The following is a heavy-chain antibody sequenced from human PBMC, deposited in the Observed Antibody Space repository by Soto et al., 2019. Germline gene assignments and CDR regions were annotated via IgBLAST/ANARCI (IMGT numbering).Heavy chain of an antibody. V-gene: IGHV3-7*03. D-gene: IGHD1-1*01. CDR1: GFALSPYW. Sequence: GGSLRLSCEASGFALSPYWMSWVRQAPGKGLEWVASINQDGSVKHYVDSVRGRFTISRDNAKNSLFLQMNSLSAEDTAVYYCARLTEAVTTFVYWGQGTPVTVSS. CDR2: INQDGSVK. CDR3: ARLTEAVTTFVY. J-gene: IGHJ4*02.